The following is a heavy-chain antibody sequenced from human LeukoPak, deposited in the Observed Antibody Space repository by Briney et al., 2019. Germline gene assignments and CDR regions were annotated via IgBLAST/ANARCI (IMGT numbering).Heavy chain of an antibody. V-gene: IGHV4-39*01. CDR3: ARRPYYYYGMDV. Sequence: SETLSLTCTVSGGSISSSSYYWGWIRQPPGKGLEWIGSIYYSGSTYYNPSLKSRVTISVDTSKNQFSLKLSSVTAADTAVYYCARRPYYYYGMDVWGQGTTVTVSS. CDR1: GGSISSSSYY. CDR2: IYYSGST. J-gene: IGHJ6*02.